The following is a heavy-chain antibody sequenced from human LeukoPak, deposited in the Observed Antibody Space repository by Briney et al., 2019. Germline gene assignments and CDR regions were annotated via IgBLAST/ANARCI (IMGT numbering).Heavy chain of an antibody. CDR3: ARDSGPPKSYYYDSSGAFLFDP. J-gene: IGHJ5*02. D-gene: IGHD3-22*01. CDR1: GGSISSGGYY. Sequence: SETLSLTCIVSGGSISSGGYYWSWIRQHPGKGLEWIGYIYYSGSTYYNPSLKSRATISVDTSKNQFSLKLSSVTAADTAVYYCARDSGPPKSYYYDSSGAFLFDPWGQGTLVTVSS. CDR2: IYYSGST. V-gene: IGHV4-31*03.